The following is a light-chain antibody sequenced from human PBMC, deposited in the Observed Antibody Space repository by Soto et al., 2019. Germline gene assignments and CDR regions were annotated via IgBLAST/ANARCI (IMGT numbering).Light chain of an antibody. CDR3: QVLDTTTDYPV. CDR1: NIGSKS. J-gene: IGLJ2*01. V-gene: IGLV3-21*04. Sequence: SYELTQPPSVSVAPGKTATITCGGNNIGSKSVHWYQQKPGQAPVLVIFYDTDRPSGIPERFSGSNSGNTATLTISRVEAGDEADYYCQVLDTTTDYPVFGGGTKVTVL. CDR2: YDT.